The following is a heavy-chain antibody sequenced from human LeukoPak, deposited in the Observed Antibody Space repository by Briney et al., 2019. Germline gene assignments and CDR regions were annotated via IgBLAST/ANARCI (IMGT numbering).Heavy chain of an antibody. Sequence: ASVNVSCKASGGTFSSYVISWVRQAPGQGLEWMGGIIPIFGTANYAQTCQGRVTITADESTSTAYMELSSLRSEDTAVYYCARAATYCSSTSSSCPRRYFDLWGRGTLVTVSS. V-gene: IGHV1-69*13. J-gene: IGHJ2*01. CDR1: GGTFSSYV. D-gene: IGHD2-2*01. CDR2: IIPIFGTA. CDR3: ARAATYCSSTSSSCPRRYFDL.